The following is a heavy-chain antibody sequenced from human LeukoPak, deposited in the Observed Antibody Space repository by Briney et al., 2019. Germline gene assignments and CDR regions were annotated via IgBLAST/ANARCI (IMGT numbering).Heavy chain of an antibody. D-gene: IGHD3-10*01. Sequence: PSQTLSLTCTVSGGSISSGSYYWSWIRQPAGKGLEWIGRIYTSGGTNYNPSLKSRVTISVDTSKNQFSLKLSSVTAADTAVYYCANLHGRGDYWGQGTLVTVSS. V-gene: IGHV4-61*02. J-gene: IGHJ4*02. CDR2: IYTSGGT. CDR3: ANLHGRGDY. CDR1: GGSISSGSYY.